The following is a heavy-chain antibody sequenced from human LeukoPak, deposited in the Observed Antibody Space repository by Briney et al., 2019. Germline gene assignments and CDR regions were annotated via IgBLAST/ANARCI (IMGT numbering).Heavy chain of an antibody. Sequence: GASLKVSCKASVYSFTGYYMHCVRQTPGQRLEWMGWLSLNSGGTNCAQTFQGRVTMTRDTSSSTAYMELSRLRSDDTAVYYCARGRGHYDSSDYHYEGDGFDIWGQGTMVTVSS. CDR2: LSLNSGGT. D-gene: IGHD3-22*01. V-gene: IGHV1-2*02. J-gene: IGHJ3*02. CDR3: ARGRGHYDSSDYHYEGDGFDI. CDR1: VYSFTGYY.